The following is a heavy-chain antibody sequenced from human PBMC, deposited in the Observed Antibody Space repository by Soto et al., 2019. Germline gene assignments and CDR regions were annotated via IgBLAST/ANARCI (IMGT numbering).Heavy chain of an antibody. CDR3: ARGIKYGDYSRWFDP. V-gene: IGHV1-18*01. D-gene: IGHD4-17*01. CDR2: ISAYNGNT. CDR1: GYTFTSKC. Sequence: ASVTASSAAPGYTFTSKCSICVRQAPGQGLEWMGWISAYNGNTNYAQKLQGRVTMTRDTSMSTAYMELSSLRSEDTAVYYCARGIKYGDYSRWFDPWVPGTLVTVSS. J-gene: IGHJ5*02.